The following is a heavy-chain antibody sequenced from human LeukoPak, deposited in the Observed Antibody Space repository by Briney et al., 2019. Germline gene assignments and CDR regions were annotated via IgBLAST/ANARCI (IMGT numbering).Heavy chain of an antibody. D-gene: IGHD5-24*01. V-gene: IGHV3-23*01. CDR2: ISPSGDIT. CDR3: VKDDGWVQYAN. CDR1: GFIFSSHG. Sequence: PGGSLRLSCAASGFIFSSHGMNWVRQAPGKGLEWVSGISPSGDITYYADSVKGRFTISRDNSKNRVYLQMDSLRFEDAAVYYCVKDDGWVQYANWGQGTLVTVSS. J-gene: IGHJ4*02.